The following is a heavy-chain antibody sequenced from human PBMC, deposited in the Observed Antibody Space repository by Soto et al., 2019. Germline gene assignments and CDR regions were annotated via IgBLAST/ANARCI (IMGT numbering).Heavy chain of an antibody. Sequence: NPSETLSLTCTVSGGSVSSGTYYWSWIRQPPGKGLEWIAYISYSGSADYNPSLKSRVTISVDTSKNRFSLRLSSVTAADTAVYYCARLHSGYCSGGSCYLYYFDYWGQGTLVTVSS. J-gene: IGHJ4*02. V-gene: IGHV4-61*01. CDR1: GGSVSSGTYY. CDR2: ISYSGSA. CDR3: ARLHSGYCSGGSCYLYYFDY. D-gene: IGHD2-15*01.